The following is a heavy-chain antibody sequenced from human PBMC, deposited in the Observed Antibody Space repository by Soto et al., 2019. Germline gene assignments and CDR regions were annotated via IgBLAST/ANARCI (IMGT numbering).Heavy chain of an antibody. CDR3: ARDGLDIVLVPAAAPRLAYYYYGMDV. CDR1: GFTFSSYG. D-gene: IGHD2-2*03. Sequence: GGSLRLSCAASGFTFSSYGMHWVRQAPGKGLEWVAVISYDGSNKYYADSVKGRFTISRDNSKNTLYLQMNSLRAEDTAVYYCARDGLDIVLVPAAAPRLAYYYYGMDVWGQGTTVTVSS. V-gene: IGHV3-30*03. J-gene: IGHJ6*02. CDR2: ISYDGSNK.